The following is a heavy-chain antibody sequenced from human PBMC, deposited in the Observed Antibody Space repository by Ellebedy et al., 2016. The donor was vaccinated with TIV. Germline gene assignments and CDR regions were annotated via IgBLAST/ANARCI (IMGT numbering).Heavy chain of an antibody. D-gene: IGHD3/OR15-3a*01. J-gene: IGHJ4*02. CDR2: ISANGGTT. CDR1: GFTFSTYA. V-gene: IGHV3-23*01. Sequence: GESLKTSCAASGFTFSTYAIHWVRPAPGKGLEWVSIISANGGTTYYADSVKGRFTISRDNSKNTLFLQMSSLRAEDTAVYFCARRSTDFAFDSWGQGTLVTVSS. CDR3: ARRSTDFAFDS.